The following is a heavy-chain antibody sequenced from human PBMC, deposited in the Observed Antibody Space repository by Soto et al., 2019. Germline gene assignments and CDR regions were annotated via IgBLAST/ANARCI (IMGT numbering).Heavy chain of an antibody. V-gene: IGHV1-69*13. CDR2: IIPIFGTA. Sequence: VASVKVSCKASGGTFSSYAISWVRQAPGQGLEWMGGIIPIFGTANYAQKFQGRVTITADESTSTAYMELSSLRSEDTAVYYCARGSSIAAAGWFDPWGQGTLVTVSS. CDR1: GGTFSSYA. CDR3: ARGSSIAAAGWFDP. J-gene: IGHJ5*02. D-gene: IGHD6-6*01.